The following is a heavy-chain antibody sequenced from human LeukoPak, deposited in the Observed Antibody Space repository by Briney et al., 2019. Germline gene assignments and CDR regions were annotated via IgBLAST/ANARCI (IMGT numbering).Heavy chain of an antibody. CDR3: ARRVYGTSQYY. CDR2: IYYSGIT. V-gene: IGHV4-39*01. Sequence: PSETLSLTCTVSGGSVTSTSNYWSWIRQPPGTGLEWIGTIYYSGITHYSPSLKSRVTISVDTSKNQFSLKSSSVTATDTALYYCARRVYGTSQYYWGQGTLVTVSS. D-gene: IGHD5/OR15-5a*01. CDR1: GGSVTSTSNY. J-gene: IGHJ4*02.